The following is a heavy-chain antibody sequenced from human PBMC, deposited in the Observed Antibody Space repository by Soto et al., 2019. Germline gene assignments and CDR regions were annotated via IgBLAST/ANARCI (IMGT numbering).Heavy chain of an antibody. CDR2: ISTSSSTI. D-gene: IGHD5-12*01. Sequence: EVQLVESGGGLVQPGGSLRLSCSASGFTFSSYSMSWVRQAPGKGLEWVSYISTSSSTIYHADSVKGRFTISRDNAKNSLYLQMNSRRDEDTAVYYCARYVGRTGWFDPWGQGTLVTVSS. CDR3: ARYVGRTGWFDP. CDR1: GFTFSSYS. V-gene: IGHV3-48*02. J-gene: IGHJ5*02.